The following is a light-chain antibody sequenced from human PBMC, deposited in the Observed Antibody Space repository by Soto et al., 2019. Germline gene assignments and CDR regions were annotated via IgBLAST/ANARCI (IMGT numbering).Light chain of an antibody. V-gene: IGKV1-5*01. J-gene: IGKJ1*01. CDR2: DAS. CDR3: QQYKISWT. CDR1: QSISSW. Sequence: DIQMTQSPSTLSASVGGRVTITCRASQSISSWLAWYQQKPGKAPKLLIYDASSLESGVPSRFSGSGSGTEFTLTISSLQPDDFATYYCQQYKISWTFGQGTKGDIK.